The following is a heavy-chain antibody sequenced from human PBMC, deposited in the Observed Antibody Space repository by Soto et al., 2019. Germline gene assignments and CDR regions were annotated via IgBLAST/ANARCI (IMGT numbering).Heavy chain of an antibody. CDR2: INHSGNT. CDR1: GASLSDNY. CDR3: GRGEGEFDA. Sequence: SETLSLTCAVYGASLSDNYCNSLRQPPGKGLKWIGEINHSGNTNYNPSLRSRVTISIDTSKNQLSLNLRSVSAADTAVYYCGRGEGEFDAWGQETTVTVSS. D-gene: IGHD2-21*01. V-gene: IGHV4-34*01. J-gene: IGHJ5*02.